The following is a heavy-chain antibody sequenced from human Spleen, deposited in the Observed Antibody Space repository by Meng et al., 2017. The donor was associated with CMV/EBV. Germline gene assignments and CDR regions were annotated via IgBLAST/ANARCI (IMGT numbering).Heavy chain of an antibody. CDR2: IIPIFGTA. CDR3: ARDQGPWFDP. CDR1: DYTFNRNG. V-gene: IGHV1-69*13. Sequence: QVQLVQSGAEVKKPGASVKVSCKASDYTFNRNGISWVRQAPGQGLEWMGGIIPIFGTANYAQKFQGRVTITADESTSTAYMELSSLRSEDTAVYYCARDQGPWFDPWGQGTLVTVSS. J-gene: IGHJ5*02.